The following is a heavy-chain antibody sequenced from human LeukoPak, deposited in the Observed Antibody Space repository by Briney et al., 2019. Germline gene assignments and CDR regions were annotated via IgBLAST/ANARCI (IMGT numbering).Heavy chain of an antibody. J-gene: IGHJ4*02. CDR1: GGSISSGDYY. CDR3: ARAAGSGGFDY. D-gene: IGHD3-10*01. Sequence: SETLSLTCTVSGGSISSGDYYWSWIRQPPGKGLEWIGYIYYSGSTYYNPSLKSRVTISVDTSKNQFSLKLSSVTAADTAVYFCARAAGSGGFDYWGQGTLVTVSS. V-gene: IGHV4-30-4*01. CDR2: IYYSGST.